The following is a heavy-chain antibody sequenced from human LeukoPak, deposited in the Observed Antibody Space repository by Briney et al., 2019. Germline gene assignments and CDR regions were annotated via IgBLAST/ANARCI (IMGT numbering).Heavy chain of an antibody. Sequence: SQTLSLTCTVSGGSISSGGYYWSWIRQHPGKGLERIGYIYYSGSTYYNPSLKSRVTISVDTSKNQFSLKLSSVTAADTAVYYCARGPSDLDYYYYGMDVWGKGTTVTVSS. CDR2: IYYSGST. J-gene: IGHJ6*04. V-gene: IGHV4-31*03. CDR1: GGSISSGGYY. CDR3: ARGPSDLDYYYYGMDV.